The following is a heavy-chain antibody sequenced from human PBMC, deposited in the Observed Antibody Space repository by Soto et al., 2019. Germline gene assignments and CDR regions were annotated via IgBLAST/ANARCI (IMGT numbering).Heavy chain of an antibody. Sequence: ASVKVSCKASGYTFTSYTISWVRQAPGQGLEWVGWIGPSSGNTDSAQNLQGRVTMTTDTSTSTAYMELRSLRSDDTAMYYCARDTGNFFDYWGQGTLVTVSS. J-gene: IGHJ4*02. V-gene: IGHV1-18*01. CDR2: IGPSSGNT. CDR1: GYTFTSYT. CDR3: ARDTGNFFDY.